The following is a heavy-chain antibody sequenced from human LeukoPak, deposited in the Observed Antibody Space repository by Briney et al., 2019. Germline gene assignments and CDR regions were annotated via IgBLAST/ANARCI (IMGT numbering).Heavy chain of an antibody. Sequence: SVKVSCKASGGTFSSYAISWVRQAPGQGLEWMGGIIPIFGTANYAQKFQGRVTITTDESTSTAYMELSSLRSEDTAVYYCARDPIIAAAVNYFDYWGQGTLVTVSS. CDR2: IIPIFGTA. CDR1: GGTFSSYA. D-gene: IGHD6-13*01. J-gene: IGHJ4*02. CDR3: ARDPIIAAAVNYFDY. V-gene: IGHV1-69*05.